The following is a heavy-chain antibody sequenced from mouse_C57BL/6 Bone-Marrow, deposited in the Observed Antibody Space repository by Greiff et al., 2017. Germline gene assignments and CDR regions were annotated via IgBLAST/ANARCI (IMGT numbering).Heavy chain of an antibody. V-gene: IGHV1-69*01. J-gene: IGHJ1*03. D-gene: IGHD3-3*01. Sequence: QVQLQQPGAELVMPGASVKLSCKASGYTFTSYWMHWVQQRPGQGLEWIGEIDPSDSYTNYNQKFKGKFTLTVDKASSTAYMQLSSLRSEDSAVYYCARGPCERGDVDVWGTGTTVTVSA. CDR2: IDPSDSYT. CDR1: GYTFTSYW. CDR3: ARGPCERGDVDV.